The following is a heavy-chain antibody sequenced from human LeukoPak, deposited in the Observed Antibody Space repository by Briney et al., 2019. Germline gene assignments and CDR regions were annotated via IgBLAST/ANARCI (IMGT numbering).Heavy chain of an antibody. Sequence: GASVKVSCKASGGTFSSYAISWVRQAPGQGLEWMGGIIPIFGTANYAQKFQGRVTITADESTSTAYMELSSLRSEDTAVYYCARVTMVQGAYDAFDIWGQGTMVTVSS. CDR1: GGTFSSYA. V-gene: IGHV1-69*13. CDR3: ARVTMVQGAYDAFDI. J-gene: IGHJ3*02. D-gene: IGHD3-10*01. CDR2: IIPIFGTA.